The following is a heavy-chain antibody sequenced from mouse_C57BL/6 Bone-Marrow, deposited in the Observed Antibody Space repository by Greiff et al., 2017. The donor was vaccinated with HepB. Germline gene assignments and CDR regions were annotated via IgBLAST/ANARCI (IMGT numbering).Heavy chain of an antibody. CDR1: GYTFTDYY. Sequence: EVQLQQSGPVLVKPGASVKMSCKASGYTFTDYYMNWVKQSHGKSLEWIGVINPYNGGTSYNQKFKGKATLTVDKSSSTAYMELNSLTSEDSAVYYCARDDCYWYFDVWGTGTTVTVSS. CDR3: ARDDCYWYFDV. D-gene: IGHD2-4*01. J-gene: IGHJ1*03. V-gene: IGHV1-19*01. CDR2: INPYNGGT.